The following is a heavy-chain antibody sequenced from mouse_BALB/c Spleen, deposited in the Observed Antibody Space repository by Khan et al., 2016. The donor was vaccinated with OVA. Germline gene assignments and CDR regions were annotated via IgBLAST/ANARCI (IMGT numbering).Heavy chain of an antibody. V-gene: IGHV1S135*01. Sequence: EVQLQESGPELVRPGASVKVSCKASGYAFTTYNMYWVKQSHGKSLEWIGYIDPYNGVTNYNQNFKDKATLTVDKSSSTAYMHLESLTAKDSAVYFCARSSDGYYPLADWGQGTLVTVSA. CDR1: GYAFTTYN. D-gene: IGHD2-3*01. CDR3: ARSSDGYYPLAD. J-gene: IGHJ3*01. CDR2: IDPYNGVT.